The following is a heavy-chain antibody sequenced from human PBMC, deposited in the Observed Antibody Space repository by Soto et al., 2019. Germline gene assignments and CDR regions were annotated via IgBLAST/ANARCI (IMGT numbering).Heavy chain of an antibody. Sequence: QVQLVQSGAEVKKPGASVKVSCKASGYTFTRYDINWVRQATGQGLEWMGWMNANSGNTGYAQKLQGRVTMTRNTSISTAYMELSSLRSEDTAVYYCARHPPIGYLYYFDYWGQGTLVTVSS. J-gene: IGHJ4*02. V-gene: IGHV1-8*01. D-gene: IGHD5-18*01. CDR3: ARHPPIGYLYYFDY. CDR2: MNANSGNT. CDR1: GYTFTRYD.